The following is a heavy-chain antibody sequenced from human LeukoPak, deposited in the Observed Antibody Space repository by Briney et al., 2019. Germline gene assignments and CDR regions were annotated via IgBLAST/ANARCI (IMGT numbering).Heavy chain of an antibody. J-gene: IGHJ4*02. CDR2: ISGDSTDI. Sequence: GGSLRLSCATSGFTFKNYAMNWVRQAPGKGLEWVSSISGDSTDIYYADSVMGRSTISRDNAKNSLYLQINSLRAEDTAIYYCARRGYSDSSGYDYWGQGTLVTVSS. CDR1: GFTFKNYA. V-gene: IGHV3-21*01. CDR3: ARRGYSDSSGYDY. D-gene: IGHD3-22*01.